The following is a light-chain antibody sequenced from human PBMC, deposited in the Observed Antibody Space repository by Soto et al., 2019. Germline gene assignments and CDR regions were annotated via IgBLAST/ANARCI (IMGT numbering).Light chain of an antibody. CDR2: EVI. CDR3: SSYRSGSILYV. V-gene: IGLV2-14*01. J-gene: IGLJ1*01. Sequence: QSALTQPASVSGSPGQSITISCTGTSSDVGGFNFVSWYQQHPGKAPKVVIYEVINRPSGISNRFSGSKSDNTASLTISGLQAEDEVEYYCSSYRSGSILYVFGTGTKLTVL. CDR1: SSDVGGFNF.